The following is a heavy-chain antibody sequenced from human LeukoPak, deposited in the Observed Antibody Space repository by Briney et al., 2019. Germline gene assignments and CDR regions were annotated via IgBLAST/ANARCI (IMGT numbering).Heavy chain of an antibody. D-gene: IGHD4-17*01. V-gene: IGHV4-39*01. CDR1: GGSISSSSYY. Sequence: SETLSLTCTVSGGSISSSSYYWGWIRQPPGKGLEWIGSIYYSGSSYYNPSLKSRVTISVDTSKNQFSLKLSSVTAADTAVYYCARGSTVTAFDPWGQGTLVTVSS. J-gene: IGHJ5*02. CDR2: IYYSGSS. CDR3: ARGSTVTAFDP.